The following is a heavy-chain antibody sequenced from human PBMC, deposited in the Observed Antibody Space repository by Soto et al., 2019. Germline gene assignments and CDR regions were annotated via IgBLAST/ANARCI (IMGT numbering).Heavy chain of an antibody. J-gene: IGHJ4*02. D-gene: IGHD3-22*01. Sequence: GGSLRLSCAASGFTFSSYAMSWVRQAPGKGLEWVSAISGSGGSTYYADSVKGRFTISRDNSKNTLYLQMNSLRAEDTAVYYCAKQESITMIVVAKGGYYFDYWGQGTLVTVS. CDR2: ISGSGGST. V-gene: IGHV3-23*01. CDR1: GFTFSSYA. CDR3: AKQESITMIVVAKGGYYFDY.